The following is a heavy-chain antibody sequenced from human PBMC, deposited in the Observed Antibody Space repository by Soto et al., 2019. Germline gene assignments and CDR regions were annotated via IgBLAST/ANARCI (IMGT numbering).Heavy chain of an antibody. CDR3: AKASYDILTGYSPDY. J-gene: IGHJ4*02. Sequence: PGGSLRLSCAASGFTFSSYAMSWVRQAPGKGPEWVSVTSGSGRSTYYADSVKGRFTISRDNSKNTLHLQMNSLRAEDTAIYYCAKASYDILTGYSPDYWGQGTLVTVSS. V-gene: IGHV3-23*01. CDR1: GFTFSSYA. D-gene: IGHD3-9*01. CDR2: TSGSGRST.